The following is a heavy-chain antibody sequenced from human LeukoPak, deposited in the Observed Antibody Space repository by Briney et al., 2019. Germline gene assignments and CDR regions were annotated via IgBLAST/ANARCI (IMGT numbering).Heavy chain of an antibody. CDR3: ARGGKRAIVVVVAATPFDY. CDR2: INHSRST. J-gene: IGHJ4*02. V-gene: IGHV4-34*01. Sequence: SETLSLTCAVYGGSFSGYYWSWVRQPPGKGLEWIGEINHSRSTNYNPSLKSRVTISVDTSKNQFSLKLSSVTAADTAVYYCARGGKRAIVVVVAATPFDYWGQGTLVTVSS. CDR1: GGSFSGYY. D-gene: IGHD2-15*01.